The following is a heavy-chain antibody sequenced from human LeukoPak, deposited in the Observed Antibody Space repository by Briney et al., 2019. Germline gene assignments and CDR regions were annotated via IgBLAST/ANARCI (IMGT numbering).Heavy chain of an antibody. D-gene: IGHD6-6*01. CDR3: ARDKGDSSSSFDY. Sequence: GGSLRLSCAASGFTFSSTSMSWVRQAPGKGLEWVAVTVGGGDGTYYADSVKGRFTISRDNAKNSLYLQMNSLRAEDTAVYYCARDKGDSSSSFDYWGQGTLVTVSS. V-gene: IGHV3-23*01. CDR1: GFTFSSTS. J-gene: IGHJ4*02. CDR2: TVGGGDGT.